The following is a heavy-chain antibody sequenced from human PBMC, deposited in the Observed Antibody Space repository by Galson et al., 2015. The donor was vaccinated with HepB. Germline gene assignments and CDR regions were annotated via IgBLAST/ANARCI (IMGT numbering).Heavy chain of an antibody. CDR1: GYTFTNYG. V-gene: IGHV1-24*01. J-gene: IGHJ4*02. D-gene: IGHD3-10*01. Sequence: SVKVSCKASGYTFTNYGITWVRQAPGKGLEWMGGFDPEDGETIYAQEFQGRVTMTEDTSTDTAYMELSSLRSEDTAVYYCATVRLGFGELLYTLDYWGQGTLVTVSS. CDR3: ATVRLGFGELLYTLDY. CDR2: FDPEDGET.